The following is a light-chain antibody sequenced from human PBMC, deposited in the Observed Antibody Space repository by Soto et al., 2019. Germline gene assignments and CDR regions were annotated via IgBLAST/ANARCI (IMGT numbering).Light chain of an antibody. V-gene: IGKV3-20*01. CDR2: AAS. Sequence: EIVLTQSPGTVSLSPGERTTLSCRASQSVTNNYVAWYQQKPGQAPRPLIYAASTRATGVPDRFSDSGSGTDFTLTISSLEPEDFAVYYFQQHTQSPPWTFGQGTKLEIK. CDR1: QSVTNNY. CDR3: QQHTQSPPWT. J-gene: IGKJ1*01.